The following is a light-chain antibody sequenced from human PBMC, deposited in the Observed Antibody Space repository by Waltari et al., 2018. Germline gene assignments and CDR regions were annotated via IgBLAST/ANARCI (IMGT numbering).Light chain of an antibody. V-gene: IGLV2-14*01. CDR2: EVN. Sequence: QSALTQPASVSGSPGQSITISCTGTSSDVGGSNYVSWYQQHPGKAPKLMIYEVNNRPSGVSNRFSGSKSGNTASLTISGLQAEDEADYYCSSYTSITTLVFGGGTKLTVL. J-gene: IGLJ2*01. CDR3: SSYTSITTLV. CDR1: SSDVGGSNY.